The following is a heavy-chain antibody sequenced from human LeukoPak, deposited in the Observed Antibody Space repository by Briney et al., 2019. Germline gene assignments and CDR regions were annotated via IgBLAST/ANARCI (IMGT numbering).Heavy chain of an antibody. CDR1: GGPFSGYY. V-gene: IGHV4-34*01. CDR2: INHSGST. CDR3: ARSSKTQWLSPGDGFDI. J-gene: IGHJ3*02. Sequence: SETPSLTCAVYGGPFSGYYWSWIRQPPGKGLEWIGEINHSGSTNYNPSLRSRVTISVDTSKNQFSLKFTSMTAADTAVYYCARSSKTQWLSPGDGFDIWGRGTLVTVSS. D-gene: IGHD6-19*01.